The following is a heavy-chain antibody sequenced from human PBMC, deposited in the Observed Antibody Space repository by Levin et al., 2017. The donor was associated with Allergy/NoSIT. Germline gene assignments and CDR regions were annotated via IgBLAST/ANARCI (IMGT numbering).Heavy chain of an antibody. V-gene: IGHV4-34*01. J-gene: IGHJ4*02. CDR3: ARAQPYYGSGSYDY. D-gene: IGHD3-10*01. Sequence: AETLSLTCAVSGGSFSVYYWTWIRQPPGKGLEWIGEINHSGSTNYNPSLKSRVAISVDTSKNQFSLRLTSVTAADTAVYYCARAQPYYGSGSYDYWGQGTLVTVSS. CDR1: GGSFSVYY. CDR2: INHSGST.